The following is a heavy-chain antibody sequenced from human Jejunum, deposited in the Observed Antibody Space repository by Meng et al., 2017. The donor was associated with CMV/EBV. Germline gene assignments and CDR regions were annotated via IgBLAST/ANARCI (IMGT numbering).Heavy chain of an antibody. CDR3: VKNRGQVLAYGMDV. J-gene: IGHJ6*02. Sequence: SGFTFKNGGVSWVRQAPGKGLGWVASLGGGGGIPYYADSVKGRFTISNDNSQNTSYLQMNSLRVEDTALYYCVKNRGQVLAYGMDVWGQGTTVTVSS. V-gene: IGHV3-23*01. CDR1: GFTFKNGG. D-gene: IGHD2-8*01. CDR2: LGGGGGIP.